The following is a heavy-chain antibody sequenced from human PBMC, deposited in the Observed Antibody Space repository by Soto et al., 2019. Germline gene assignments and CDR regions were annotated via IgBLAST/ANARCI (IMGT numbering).Heavy chain of an antibody. CDR3: ARLLGWSNYNYFGP. D-gene: IGHD6-19*01. Sequence: SETLSLTCSVSGGSISSTTCYWGWIRQPPRQGLELIGSISYRGSTSYNPSLKSRVTISVDTSKNQFSLRLTSVTAADTAVYYCARLLGWSNYNYFGPWGQGTLVTVYS. J-gene: IGHJ5*02. CDR2: ISYRGST. V-gene: IGHV4-39*01. CDR1: GGSISSTTCY.